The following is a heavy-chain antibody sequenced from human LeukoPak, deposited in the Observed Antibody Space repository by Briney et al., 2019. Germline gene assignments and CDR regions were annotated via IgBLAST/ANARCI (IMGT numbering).Heavy chain of an antibody. CDR2: INPNSGGT. D-gene: IGHD6-13*01. V-gene: IGHV1-2*02. Sequence: ASVKVSCKASGYTFTGYYMHWVRQAPGQGLEWMGWINPNSGGTNYAQKFQGRVTMTRDTSISTAYMELSRLRSDDTAVYYCARDSGGSSWYSDDWGQGTLVTVSS. CDR3: ARDSGGSSWYSDD. J-gene: IGHJ4*02. CDR1: GYTFTGYY.